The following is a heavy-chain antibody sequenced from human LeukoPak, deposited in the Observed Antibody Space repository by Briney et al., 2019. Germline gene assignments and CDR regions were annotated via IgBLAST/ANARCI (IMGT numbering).Heavy chain of an antibody. Sequence: GGSLRLSCAASGFTFSSYSMNWVRQAPGKGLEWVSSISSSSSYIYYADSVKGRFTISRDNAKNSLYLQMNSLRAEDTAVYYCARDVVGATPYWYFDLWGRGTLVTVSS. CDR3: ARDVVGATPYWYFDL. CDR1: GFTFSSYS. V-gene: IGHV3-21*01. CDR2: ISSSSSYI. D-gene: IGHD1-26*01. J-gene: IGHJ2*01.